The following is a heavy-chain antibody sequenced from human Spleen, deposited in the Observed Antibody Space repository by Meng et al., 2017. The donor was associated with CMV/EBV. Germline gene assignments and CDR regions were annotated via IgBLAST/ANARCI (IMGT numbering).Heavy chain of an antibody. V-gene: IGHV1-18*03. Sequence: ASVKVSCKASGYTFTSYGISWVRQAPGQGLEWMGWISAYNGNTNYAQKLQGRVTITRDTSASTAYMELSSLRSEDMAVYYCARGTYYYYGMDVWGQGTTVTVSS. CDR2: ISAYNGNT. CDR3: ARGTYYYYGMDV. J-gene: IGHJ6*02. CDR1: GYTFTSYG.